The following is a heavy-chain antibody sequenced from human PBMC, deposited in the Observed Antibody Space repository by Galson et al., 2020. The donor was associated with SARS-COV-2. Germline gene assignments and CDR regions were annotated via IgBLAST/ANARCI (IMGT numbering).Heavy chain of an antibody. V-gene: IGHV4-39*07. Sequence: SETLSLTCTVSGDSVDSDIYYWAWIRQSPGEGLEWNGSIFHSGATFYTPSLKSRLSISIDTTKTQFSLDLKSVTAADTAMYSGARVRRLHYYFDYWGQGTLVTVSS. CDR3: ARVRRLHYYFDY. J-gene: IGHJ4*02. CDR2: IFHSGAT. CDR1: GDSVDSDIYY.